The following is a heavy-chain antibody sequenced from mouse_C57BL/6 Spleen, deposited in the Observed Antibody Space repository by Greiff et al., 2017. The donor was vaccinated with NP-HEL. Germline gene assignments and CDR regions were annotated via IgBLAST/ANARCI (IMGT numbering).Heavy chain of an antibody. CDR2: ISSGGDYI. V-gene: IGHV5-9-1*02. Sequence: EVQRVESGEGLVKPGGSLKLSCAASGFTFSSYAMSWVRQTPEKRLEWVAYISSGGDYIYYADTVKGRFTISRDNARNTLYLQMSSLKSEDTAMYYCTRGDYDGEFAYWGQGTLVTVSA. CDR3: TRGDYDGEFAY. CDR1: GFTFSSYA. D-gene: IGHD2-4*01. J-gene: IGHJ3*01.